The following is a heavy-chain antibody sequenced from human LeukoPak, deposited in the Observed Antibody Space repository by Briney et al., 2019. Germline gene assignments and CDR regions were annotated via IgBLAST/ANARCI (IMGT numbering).Heavy chain of an antibody. J-gene: IGHJ4*02. D-gene: IGHD6-19*01. Sequence: ASVTVSCKVSGYTLTELSMHWVRQAPGKGLEWMGGFDPEDGETIYAQKFQGRVTMTEDTSTDTAYMELSSLRSEDTAVYYCATALSSGWYRSFDYWGQGTLVTVSS. CDR1: GYTLTELS. CDR3: ATALSSGWYRSFDY. V-gene: IGHV1-24*01. CDR2: FDPEDGET.